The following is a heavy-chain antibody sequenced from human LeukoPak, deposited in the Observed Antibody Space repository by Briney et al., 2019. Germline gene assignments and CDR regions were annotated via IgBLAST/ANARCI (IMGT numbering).Heavy chain of an antibody. CDR3: VRDFEWSFDT. J-gene: IGHJ4*02. CDR1: GFTFSSCG. V-gene: IGHV3-30*02. Sequence: GGSLRLSCAASGFTFSSCGFHWVRQAPGKGLEWLAFIRFDGSSKYYADSVKGRFTISRDNSKNTLYLQMNSLRTEDTAVYYCVRDFEWSFDTWAQGTLVTVSS. CDR2: IRFDGSSK. D-gene: IGHD3-3*01.